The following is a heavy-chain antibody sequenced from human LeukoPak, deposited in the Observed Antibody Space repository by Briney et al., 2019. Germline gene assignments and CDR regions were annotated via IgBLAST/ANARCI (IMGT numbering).Heavy chain of an antibody. CDR1: GFTFSSYA. Sequence: PGGSLRLSCAASGFTFSSYAMSWVRQAPGKGLEWVSAISGSGGSTYYADSVKGRSTISRDNSKNTLYLQMNSLRAEDTAVYYCTSYLLRYFDWLPKTNRGYYFDYWGQGTLVTVSS. D-gene: IGHD3-9*01. J-gene: IGHJ4*02. CDR3: TSYLLRYFDWLPKTNRGYYFDY. V-gene: IGHV3-23*01. CDR2: ISGSGGST.